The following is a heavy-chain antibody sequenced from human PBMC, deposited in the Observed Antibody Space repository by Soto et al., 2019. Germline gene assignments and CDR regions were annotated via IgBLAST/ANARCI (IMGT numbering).Heavy chain of an antibody. CDR3: ARIDVAGIDYYYYGMDV. D-gene: IGHD6-19*01. CDR1: GYTFTSYA. J-gene: IGHJ6*02. CDR2: INAGNGNT. V-gene: IGHV1-3*01. Sequence: ASVKVSCKASGYTFTSYAMHWVRQAPGQRLEWMGWINAGNGNTKYSQKFQGRVTITRDTSASTAYMELSSLRSEDTAVYYCARIDVAGIDYYYYGMDVWGQGTTVTVS.